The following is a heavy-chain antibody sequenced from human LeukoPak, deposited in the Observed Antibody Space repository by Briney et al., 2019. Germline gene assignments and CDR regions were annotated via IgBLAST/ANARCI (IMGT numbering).Heavy chain of an antibody. V-gene: IGHV4-39*01. CDR1: GGSINSASYY. Sequence: MTSETLSLTCTVSGGSINSASYYWGWIRQPPGKGLEWIGSIYYSGSTYYNPSLKSRVTISVDTSKNQFSLKVSSVTAADTAVYYCARGPYGSGSYPEGNWFDPWGQGTLVTVSS. CDR3: ARGPYGSGSYPEGNWFDP. J-gene: IGHJ5*02. D-gene: IGHD3-10*01. CDR2: IYYSGST.